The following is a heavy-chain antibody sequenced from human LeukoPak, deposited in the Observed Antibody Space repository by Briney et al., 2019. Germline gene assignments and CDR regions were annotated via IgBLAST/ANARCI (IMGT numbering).Heavy chain of an antibody. CDR1: GYTFTSYY. D-gene: IGHD2-2*01. CDR3: ARDVSVPWFDP. J-gene: IGHJ5*02. CDR2: IIPIFGTA. Sequence: RASVEVSCKASGYTFTSYYMHWVRQAPGQGLEWMGGIIPIFGTANYAQKFQGRVTITTDESTSTAYMELSSLRSEDTAVYYCARDVSVPWFDPWGQGTLVTVSS. V-gene: IGHV1-69*05.